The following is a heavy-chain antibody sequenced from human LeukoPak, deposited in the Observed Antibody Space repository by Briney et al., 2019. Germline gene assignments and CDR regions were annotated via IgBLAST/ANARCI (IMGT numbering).Heavy chain of an antibody. CDR2: IYYSGST. CDR3: ARGVYQLLSAFDI. D-gene: IGHD2-2*01. V-gene: IGHV4-30-4*08. Sequence: SQTLSLTCTVSGGSISSGDYYWSWIRQPPGKGLEWIGYIYYSGSTYYNPSLKSRVTISVDTSKNQFSLKLSSVTAADTAVYYCARGVYQLLSAFDIWGQGTMFTVSS. J-gene: IGHJ3*02. CDR1: GGSISSGDYY.